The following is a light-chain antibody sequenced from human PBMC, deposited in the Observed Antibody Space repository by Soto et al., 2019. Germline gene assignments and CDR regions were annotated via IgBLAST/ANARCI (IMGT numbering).Light chain of an antibody. J-gene: IGLJ2*01. CDR1: SSDVGNYNL. CDR2: EGS. CDR3: CSYAGSSTLV. Sequence: QSPLTQPASVSGSPGQSITISCTGTSSDVGNYNLVSWYHQHPGKAPKLRIYEGSERPSGVSNRFSGSKSGNTSSLTISGLQAEGEADYYCCSYAGSSTLVFGGGTTLTVL. V-gene: IGLV2-23*01.